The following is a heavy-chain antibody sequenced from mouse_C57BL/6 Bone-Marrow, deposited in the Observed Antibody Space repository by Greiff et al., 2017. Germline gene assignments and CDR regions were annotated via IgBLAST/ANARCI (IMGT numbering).Heavy chain of an antibody. V-gene: IGHV1-19*01. J-gene: IGHJ4*01. CDR1: GYTFTDYY. CDR2: INPYNGGT. Sequence: VQLQQSGLVLVKPGASVKMSCKASGYTFTDYYMNWVKQSHGKSLEWIGVINPYNGGTSYNQKFKGKATLTVDKSSSTAYMELNSLTSEDSAVYYCARSSYGAMDYWGQGTSVTVSS. D-gene: IGHD1-1*01. CDR3: ARSSYGAMDY.